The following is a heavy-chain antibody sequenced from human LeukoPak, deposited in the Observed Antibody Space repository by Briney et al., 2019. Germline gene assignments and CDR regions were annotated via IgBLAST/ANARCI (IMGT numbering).Heavy chain of an antibody. V-gene: IGHV3-21*01. CDR2: ISSSSSYI. Sequence: PGGSLRLSCAASGFTFSSYSMNWVRQAPGKGLEWVSSISSSSSYIYYADSVKGRFTISRDNAKNSLYLQMNSLRAEDTAVYYCARVSAYCSSTSCYYYYGMDVWGKGTTVTVSS. J-gene: IGHJ6*04. CDR3: ARVSAYCSSTSCYYYYGMDV. D-gene: IGHD2-2*01. CDR1: GFTFSSYS.